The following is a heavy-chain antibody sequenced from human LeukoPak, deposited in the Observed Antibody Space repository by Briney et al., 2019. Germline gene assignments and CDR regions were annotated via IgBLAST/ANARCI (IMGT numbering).Heavy chain of an antibody. CDR3: ARGGGNFDY. Sequence: GGSLRLSCAASEFTFSSYTINWVRQAPGKGLEWVSSISSTSTYISYADSVKGRFNISRDNAKNSLYLQMNSLRAEDTAVYYCARGGGNFDYWGQGTLVTVSS. D-gene: IGHD2-15*01. CDR1: EFTFSSYT. J-gene: IGHJ4*02. CDR2: ISSTSTYI. V-gene: IGHV3-21*01.